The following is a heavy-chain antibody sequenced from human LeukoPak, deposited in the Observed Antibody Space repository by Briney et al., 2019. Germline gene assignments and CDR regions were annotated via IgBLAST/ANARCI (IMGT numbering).Heavy chain of an antibody. D-gene: IGHD2-15*01. CDR2: IYYSGST. J-gene: IGHJ6*02. CDR3: ARSKWSTYYYYYGMDV. Sequence: PSETLSLTCTVSGGSISSYYWSWIRQPPGKGLEWIGYIYYSGSTNYNPSLKSRVTISVDTSKNQFSLKLSSVTAADTAVYYCARSKWSTYYYYYGMDVWGQGTTVTVSS. CDR1: GGSISSYY. V-gene: IGHV4-59*08.